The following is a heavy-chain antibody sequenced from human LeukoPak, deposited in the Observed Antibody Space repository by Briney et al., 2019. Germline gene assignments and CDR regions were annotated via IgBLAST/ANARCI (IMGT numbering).Heavy chain of an antibody. Sequence: GGSLRLSCAASGFTFSSNYMSWVRQAPGKGLEWVSVIYSGGSTYYADSVKGRFTISRDNSKNTLYLQMNSLRAEDTAVYYCARDSLGMGWFDPGAREPWSPSPQ. J-gene: IGHJ5*02. CDR3: ARDSLGMGWFDP. V-gene: IGHV3-53*01. CDR2: IYSGGST. D-gene: IGHD7-27*01. CDR1: GFTFSSNY.